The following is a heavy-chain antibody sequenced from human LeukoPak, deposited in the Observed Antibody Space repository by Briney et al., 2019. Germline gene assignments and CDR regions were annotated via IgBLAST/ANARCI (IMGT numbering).Heavy chain of an antibody. D-gene: IGHD3-10*01. V-gene: IGHV4-39*02. CDR2: IYYSGST. J-gene: IGHJ4*02. CDR3: AGGSYGSGSYY. CDR1: GGSISTNHYY. Sequence: KTSETLSLTCSVSGGSISTNHYYWAWSRQPPGKGLEWIGNIYYSGSTHYKSSLKSRVTISGYTSKNHFSLKLSSVTAADTAVYYCAGGSYGSGSYYWGQGTLVTVSS.